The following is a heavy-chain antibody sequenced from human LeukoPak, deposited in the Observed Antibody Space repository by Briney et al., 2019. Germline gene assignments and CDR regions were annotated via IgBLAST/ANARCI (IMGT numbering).Heavy chain of an antibody. CDR2: IYHSGST. CDR3: AGGGSSIFDY. CDR1: GYSISSGYY. Sequence: SETLSLTCTVSGYSISSGYYWGWIRQPPGKGLEWIGSIYHSGSTYYNPSLKSRVTISVDTSKNQFSLKLSSVTAADTAVYYCAGGGSSIFDYWGQGTLVTVSS. J-gene: IGHJ4*02. D-gene: IGHD1-26*01. V-gene: IGHV4-38-2*02.